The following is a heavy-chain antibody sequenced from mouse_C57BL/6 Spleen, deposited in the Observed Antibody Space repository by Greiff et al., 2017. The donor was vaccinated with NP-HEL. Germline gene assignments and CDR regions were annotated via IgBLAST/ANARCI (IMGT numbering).Heavy chain of an antibody. D-gene: IGHD2-4*01. CDR3: ARDMITTGFDY. CDR2: ISDGGSYT. Sequence: EVQVVESGGGLVKPGGSLKLSCAASGFTFSSYAMSWVRQTPEKRLEWVATISDGGSYTYYPDNVKGRFTISRDNAKNNLYLQMSHLKSEDTAMYYCARDMITTGFDYWGQGTTLTVSS. V-gene: IGHV5-4*01. CDR1: GFTFSSYA. J-gene: IGHJ2*01.